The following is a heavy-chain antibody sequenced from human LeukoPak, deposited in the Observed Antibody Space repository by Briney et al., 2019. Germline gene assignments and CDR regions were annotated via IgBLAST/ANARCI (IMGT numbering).Heavy chain of an antibody. CDR3: ARGRGITMPFDP. Sequence: SVKVSCKASGGTFSSYAISWVRQAPGQGLEWMGGIIPIFGTANYAQKFQGRVTITTDESTSTAYMELSSLRSEDTAVYYCARGRGITMPFDPWGQGNLVTVSS. J-gene: IGHJ5*02. D-gene: IGHD3-3*01. CDR1: GGTFSSYA. V-gene: IGHV1-69*05. CDR2: IIPIFGTA.